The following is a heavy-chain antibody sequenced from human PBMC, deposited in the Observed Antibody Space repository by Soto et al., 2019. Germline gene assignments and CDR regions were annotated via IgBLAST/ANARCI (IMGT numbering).Heavy chain of an antibody. J-gene: IGHJ4*02. CDR2: ISGSGGST. D-gene: IGHD7-27*01. CDR3: AKDQGSNWGSESDY. V-gene: IGHV3-23*01. CDR1: GFTFSSYA. Sequence: GGSLRLSCAASGFTFSSYAMSWVRQAPGKGLEWVSAISGSGGSTYYADSVKGRFTISRDNSKNTLYLQMNGLRAEDTAVYYCAKDQGSNWGSESDYWGQGTLVTVSS.